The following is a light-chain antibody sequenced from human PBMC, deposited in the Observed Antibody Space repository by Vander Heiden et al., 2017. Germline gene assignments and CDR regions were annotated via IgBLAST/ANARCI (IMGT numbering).Light chain of an antibody. CDR2: GNS. CDR3: QSYDSSLSGWV. CDR1: SSNIGAGYD. V-gene: IGLV1-40*01. Sequence: QSVLTPPPSVSGAPGPRVTISCTGSSSNIGAGYDVHWYQQLPGTAPKLLIYGNSNRPSGVPDRFSGSKSGTSASLAITGLQAEDEADYYCQSYDSSLSGWVFGGETKLTVL. J-gene: IGLJ3*02.